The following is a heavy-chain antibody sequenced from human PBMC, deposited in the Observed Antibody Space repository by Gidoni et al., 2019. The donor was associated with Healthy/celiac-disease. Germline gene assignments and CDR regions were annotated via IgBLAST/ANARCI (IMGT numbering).Heavy chain of an antibody. V-gene: IGHV4-30-4*01. CDR1: AGSISSGDYY. D-gene: IGHD3-3*01. Sequence: QVQLQESCPGLVKPSQPLSLTCPVSAGSISSGDYYWSWIRQPPGKGLEWIGYIDYSGSTYYNPSLKSRVTISVDTSKNQFSLKLSSVTAADTAVYYCARVDFWSGYPDAFDIWGQGTMVTVSS. CDR2: IDYSGST. J-gene: IGHJ3*02. CDR3: ARVDFWSGYPDAFDI.